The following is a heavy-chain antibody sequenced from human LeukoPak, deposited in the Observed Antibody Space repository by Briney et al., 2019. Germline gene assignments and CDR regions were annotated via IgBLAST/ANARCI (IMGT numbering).Heavy chain of an antibody. V-gene: IGHV1-18*01. J-gene: IGHJ5*02. CDR2: ISAYNGNT. CDR1: GYTFTSYG. CDR3: ARGVEDIVVVPAASGDWFDP. Sequence: ASVKVSCKASGYTFTSYGISWVRQAPGQGLEWMGWISAYNGNTSYAQKLQGRVTMTTDTSTSTAYMELRSLRSDDTAVYYCARGVEDIVVVPAASGDWFDPWGQGTLVTVSS. D-gene: IGHD2-2*01.